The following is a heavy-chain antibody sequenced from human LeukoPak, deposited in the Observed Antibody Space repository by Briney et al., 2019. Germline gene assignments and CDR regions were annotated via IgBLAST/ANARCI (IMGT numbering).Heavy chain of an antibody. CDR1: GFTFSSYA. V-gene: IGHV3-64*01. CDR2: ISSNGGST. D-gene: IGHD1-1*01. CDR3: ATTRLGLSGIY. Sequence: AGYLRFSCAASGFTFSSYAMHWLRQAPGKELEYVSAISSNGGSTYYANSVKGRFTVSRDNSKNTLYLQVGSLRAEDMAVYYCATTRLGLSGIYWGQGTLVTVSS. J-gene: IGHJ4*02.